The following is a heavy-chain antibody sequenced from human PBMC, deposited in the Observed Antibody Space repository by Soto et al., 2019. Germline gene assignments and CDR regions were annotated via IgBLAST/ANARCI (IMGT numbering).Heavy chain of an antibody. V-gene: IGHV3-11*01. CDR1: GFRFSDHY. D-gene: IGHD3-10*01. Sequence: GGSLRLSCAASGFRFSDHYMTWIRQAPGKGLEWVSKISGGGTTMYYADSVKGRFTVSRDNAKDSLYLQMNSLRAEDTAVYYCAGDPYYYGSAFWGQGALVTVSS. J-gene: IGHJ4*02. CDR2: ISGGGTTM. CDR3: AGDPYYYGSAF.